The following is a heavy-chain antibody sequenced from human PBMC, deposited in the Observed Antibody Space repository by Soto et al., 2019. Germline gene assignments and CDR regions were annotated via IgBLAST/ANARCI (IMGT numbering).Heavy chain of an antibody. Sequence: QVQLVQSGAEVKKPGASVKVSCKASGYTFTSYGISWVRQAPGQWLEWMGWINTYNGNTNYAQKLQGRVTMTPDTSTNTAYMELRSLRLDDTDVYYCARDWFGIDYWCQGTMVTVSS. D-gene: IGHD3-16*01. V-gene: IGHV1-18*01. CDR2: INTYNGNT. CDR3: ARDWFGIDY. J-gene: IGHJ4*02. CDR1: GYTFTSYG.